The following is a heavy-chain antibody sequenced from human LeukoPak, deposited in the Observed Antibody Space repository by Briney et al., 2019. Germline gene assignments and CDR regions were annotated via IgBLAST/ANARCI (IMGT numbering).Heavy chain of an antibody. V-gene: IGHV4-61*02. J-gene: IGHJ4*02. CDR3: AWTSAMANYFDY. CDR1: GGSISSGSYY. D-gene: IGHD5-18*01. CDR2: IYTSGST. Sequence: SETLSLTCTVSGGSISSGSYYWSWIRQPAGKGLEWIGRIYTSGSTNYNPSLKSRVTISVDTSKNQFSLKLSSVTAADTAVYYCAWTSAMANYFDYWGQGTLATVSS.